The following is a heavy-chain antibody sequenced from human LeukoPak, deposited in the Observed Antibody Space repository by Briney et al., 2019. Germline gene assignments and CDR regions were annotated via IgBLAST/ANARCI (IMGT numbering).Heavy chain of an antibody. V-gene: IGHV1-18*01. CDR1: GGTFSSYA. D-gene: IGHD5-24*01. CDR3: ARDFWSFGMATIGDAFDI. CDR2: ISAYNGNT. J-gene: IGHJ3*02. Sequence: ASVKVSCKASGGTFSSYAISWVRQAPGQGLEWMGWISAYNGNTNYAQKLQGRVTMTTDTSTSTAYMELRSLRSDDTAVYYCARDFWSFGMATIGDAFDIWGQGTMVTVSS.